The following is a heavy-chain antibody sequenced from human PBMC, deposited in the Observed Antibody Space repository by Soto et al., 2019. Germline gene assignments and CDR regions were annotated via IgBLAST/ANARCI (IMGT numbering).Heavy chain of an antibody. V-gene: IGHV3-33*01. D-gene: IGHD6-19*01. CDR3: ARDQSIAVAGWFDP. Sequence: SLRLSCAASGFTFSSYGMHWVRQAPGKGLEWVAVIWYDGSNKYYADSVKGRFTISRDNSKNTLYLQMNSLRAEDTAVYYCARDQSIAVAGWFDPWGQGTLVTVSS. CDR1: GFTFSSYG. CDR2: IWYDGSNK. J-gene: IGHJ5*02.